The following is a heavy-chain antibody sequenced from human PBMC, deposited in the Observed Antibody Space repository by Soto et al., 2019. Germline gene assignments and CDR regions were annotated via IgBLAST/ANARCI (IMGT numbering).Heavy chain of an antibody. D-gene: IGHD3-22*01. CDR3: ARYSPPKKSYDSNPGWFDP. J-gene: IGHJ5*02. CDR1: GGSISSGGYS. Sequence: SETLSLTCAVSGGSISSGGYSWSWIRQPPGKGLEWIGYVYHTGSTYYNPSLKSRVTISIDTSKNQFSLTLNSVTAADTAMYFCARYSPPKKSYDSNPGWFDPWGQGTLVTVSS. CDR2: VYHTGST. V-gene: IGHV4-30-2*02.